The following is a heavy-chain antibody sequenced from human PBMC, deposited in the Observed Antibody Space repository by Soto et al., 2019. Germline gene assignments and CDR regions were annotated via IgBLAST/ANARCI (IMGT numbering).Heavy chain of an antibody. CDR3: ARVAVVAAPSDY. D-gene: IGHD2-15*01. J-gene: IGHJ4*02. CDR2: INAYNGNT. Sequence: ASVNVSCKASGYTFTSYDINWVRQATGQGLEWMGWINAYNGNTNYAQKLQGRVTMTTDTSTSTAYMELRSLRSDDTAVYYCARVAVVAAPSDYWGQGTLVTVSS. CDR1: GYTFTSYD. V-gene: IGHV1-18*01.